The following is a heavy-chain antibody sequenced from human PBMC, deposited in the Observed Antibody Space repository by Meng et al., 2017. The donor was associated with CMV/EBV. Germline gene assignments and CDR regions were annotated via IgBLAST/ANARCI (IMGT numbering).Heavy chain of an antibody. D-gene: IGHD3-22*01. CDR2: IYSTGGT. CDR1: GGFLSGFF. Sequence: EAGAVLVRPSETRSRTCWVFGGFLSGFFWTWLRQPAGKGLEWIGRIYSTGGTNYNPSFESRVTISLDGSNNQFSLKLNSVTAADTAIYYCARERGDDSGYNFDSWGQGTLVTVSS. J-gene: IGHJ4*02. CDR3: ARERGDDSGYNFDS. V-gene: IGHV4-4*07.